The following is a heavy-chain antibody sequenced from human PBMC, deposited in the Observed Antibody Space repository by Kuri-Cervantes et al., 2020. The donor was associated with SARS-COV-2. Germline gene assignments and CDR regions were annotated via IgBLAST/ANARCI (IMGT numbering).Heavy chain of an antibody. CDR3: ARLLPIVATTNYFDY. CDR1: GYTFTSYY. D-gene: IGHD5-12*01. V-gene: IGHV1-46*01. J-gene: IGHJ4*02. Sequence: ASVKVSCKASGYTFTSYYMHWVRQAPGQGLEWMGIINPSGGSTSYAQKFQGRVTMTRDTSTSTVYMELSSLRSEDTAVYYCARLLPIVATTNYFDYWGQGTLVTVSS. CDR2: INPSGGST.